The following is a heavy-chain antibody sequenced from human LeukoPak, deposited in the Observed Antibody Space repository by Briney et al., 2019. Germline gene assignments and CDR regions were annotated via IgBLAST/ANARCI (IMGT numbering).Heavy chain of an antibody. V-gene: IGHV3-23*01. CDR2: ISGNGDNT. CDR1: GFTFNSYA. J-gene: IGHJ4*02. D-gene: IGHD4-17*01. CDR3: AKGQTVTTRVDY. Sequence: GGSLRLSCAASGFTFNSYAMNWVRQTPGKGLEWVSAISGNGDNTYYADSVKGRFTISRDNSKNALYLQMNSLRAEDTAVYYCAKGQTVTTRVDYWGQGTLVTVSS.